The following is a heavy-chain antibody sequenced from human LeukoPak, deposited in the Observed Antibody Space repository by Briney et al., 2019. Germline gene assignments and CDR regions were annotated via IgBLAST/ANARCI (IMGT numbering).Heavy chain of an antibody. CDR2: IWYDGSNK. Sequence: PGGSLRLSCAASGFTFSSYGMHWVRQAPGKGLEWVAVIWYDGSNKYYADSLKGRFTISRDNSKSTLYLQMDSLRAEDTAVYYCATLYSTFDYWGRGTLVTVSS. D-gene: IGHD4-11*01. V-gene: IGHV3-33*01. CDR1: GFTFSSYG. CDR3: ATLYSTFDY. J-gene: IGHJ4*02.